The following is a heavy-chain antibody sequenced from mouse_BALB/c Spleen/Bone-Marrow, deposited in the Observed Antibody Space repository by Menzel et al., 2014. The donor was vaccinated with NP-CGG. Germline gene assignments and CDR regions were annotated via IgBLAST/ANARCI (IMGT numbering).Heavy chain of an antibody. CDR1: GFNIEDVY. CDR3: ATFINGDSLFPY. J-gene: IGHJ3*01. V-gene: IGHV14-3*02. D-gene: IGHD1-2*01. Sequence: EVQLQQSGAELVKPGASVKLSCSGSGFNIEDVYMYYLKQRPEQGLEWIGRIDPANGNSEYAPKFRGKATITAGTSSNIAYLQLSSLTSEDTAVYYCATFINGDSLFPYRRQATLVTFSA. CDR2: IDPANGNS.